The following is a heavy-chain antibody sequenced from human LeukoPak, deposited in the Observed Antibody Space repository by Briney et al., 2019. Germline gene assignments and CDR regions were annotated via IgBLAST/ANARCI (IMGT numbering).Heavy chain of an antibody. Sequence: GGSLRLSCAASGFTFSTYWMHWVRQAPGKGLVWVSRIKNDGSTNYADSVKGRFTISRDNAKNTVSLQMNSLRPEDTGVYYCARAPSEIGGYYPEYFRHWGQGTLVTVSS. CDR1: GFTFSTYW. V-gene: IGHV3-74*01. D-gene: IGHD3-22*01. CDR3: ARAPSEIGGYYPEYFRH. CDR2: IKNDGST. J-gene: IGHJ1*01.